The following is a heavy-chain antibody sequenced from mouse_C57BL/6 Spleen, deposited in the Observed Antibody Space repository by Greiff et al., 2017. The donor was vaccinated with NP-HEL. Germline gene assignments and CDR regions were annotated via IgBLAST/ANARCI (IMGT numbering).Heavy chain of an antibody. V-gene: IGHV1-76*01. CDR3: ARGPFYYGSSYVENYFDY. J-gene: IGHJ2*01. CDR2: IYPGSGNT. D-gene: IGHD1-1*01. Sequence: QVQLQQSGAELVRPGASVKLSCKASGYTFTDYYINWVKQRPGQGLEWIARIYPGSGNTYYNEKFKGKATLTAEKSSSTAYMQLSSLTSEDSAVYFCARGPFYYGSSYVENYFDYWGQGTTLTVSS. CDR1: GYTFTDYY.